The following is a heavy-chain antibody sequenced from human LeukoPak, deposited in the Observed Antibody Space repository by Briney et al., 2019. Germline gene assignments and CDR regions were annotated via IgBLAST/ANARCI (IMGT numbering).Heavy chain of an antibody. Sequence: SETLSLTCTVSGGSIDSMCYYWGWIRQPPGMALEWIGSVYYSGSTYYDPSLKSRVTISVDTSKNQFSLKLTSVTAADTAVYYCARRGPYYDSRTYYFDSWGQGTLVTVSS. V-gene: IGHV4-39*01. CDR1: GGSIDSMCYY. J-gene: IGHJ4*02. D-gene: IGHD3-22*01. CDR2: VYYSGST. CDR3: ARRGPYYDSRTYYFDS.